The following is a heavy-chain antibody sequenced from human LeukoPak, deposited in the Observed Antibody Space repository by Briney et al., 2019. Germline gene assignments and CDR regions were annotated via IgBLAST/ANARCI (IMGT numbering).Heavy chain of an antibody. CDR3: ARDRHRTYGGNSGFDY. Sequence: KTSETLSLTCTVSGGSISSSSYYWGWIRQPPGKGLGWIGSIYYSGSTYYNPSLKSRVTISIDTSKNQFSLKLSSVTAADTAVYYCARDRHRTYGGNSGFDYWGQGTLVTVSS. CDR1: GGSISSSSYY. CDR2: IYYSGST. J-gene: IGHJ4*02. D-gene: IGHD4-23*01. V-gene: IGHV4-39*07.